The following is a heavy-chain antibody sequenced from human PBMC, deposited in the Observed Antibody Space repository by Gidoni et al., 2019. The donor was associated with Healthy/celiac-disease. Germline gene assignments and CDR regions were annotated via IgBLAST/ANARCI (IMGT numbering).Heavy chain of an antibody. CDR3: ARGGSGYSSSWTPGLPTGMDV. CDR2: IYYSGST. D-gene: IGHD6-13*01. Sequence: QVQLQESGPGLVKPSETLSLTCTVSGGSISSYYWSWIRQPPGTGLEWMGYIYYSGSTNYNPSLKSRVTISVDTSKNQFSLKLSSVTTADTAVYYCARGGSGYSSSWTPGLPTGMDVWGQGTTVTVSS. CDR1: GGSISSYY. V-gene: IGHV4-59*01. J-gene: IGHJ6*02.